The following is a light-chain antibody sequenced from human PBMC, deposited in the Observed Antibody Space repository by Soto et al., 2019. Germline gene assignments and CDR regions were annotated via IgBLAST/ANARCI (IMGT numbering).Light chain of an antibody. V-gene: IGKV3D-20*01. CDR3: QQYGSSPIT. CDR1: ADVSSSY. Sequence: EIVLTQSPATLSFSPGERGTLSFLAIADVSSSYVAWYQQKSGLAPRLLIHDASSRATGIPDRFSGSKSGTDFTLTIRRLEPEDAGVYYCQQYGSSPITFGQGTRLEIK. CDR2: DAS. J-gene: IGKJ5*01.